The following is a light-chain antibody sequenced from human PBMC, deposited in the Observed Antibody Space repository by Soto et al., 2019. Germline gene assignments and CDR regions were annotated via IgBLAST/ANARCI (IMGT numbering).Light chain of an antibody. CDR3: QQYNNWPPGT. V-gene: IGKV3-15*01. Sequence: EIVMTQSPATLSVSPGERATLSCRASQSVSSNLAWYQQNPGQAPRLLIYGASTRATGIPARFSGSGSGTEFTLTISSLQSEDFGVYYCQQYNNWPPGTFGQGTKLDIK. CDR1: QSVSSN. J-gene: IGKJ2*02. CDR2: GAS.